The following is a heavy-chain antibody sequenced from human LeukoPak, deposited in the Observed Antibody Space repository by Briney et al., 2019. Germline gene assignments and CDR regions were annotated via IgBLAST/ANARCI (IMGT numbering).Heavy chain of an antibody. J-gene: IGHJ4*02. CDR3: ARAELLGYFDY. V-gene: IGHV3-30-3*01. Sequence: GGSLRLSCAASGFTFSSYAMHWVRQAPGKGLEWVAVISYDGSNKYYADSVKGRFTISRDNSKNTLYLHMNSLRAEDTAVYYCARAELLGYFDYWGQGTLVTVSS. D-gene: IGHD1-26*01. CDR1: GFTFSSYA. CDR2: ISYDGSNK.